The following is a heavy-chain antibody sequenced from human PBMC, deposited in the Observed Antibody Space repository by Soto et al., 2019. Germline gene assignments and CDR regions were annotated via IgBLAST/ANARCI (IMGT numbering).Heavy chain of an antibody. V-gene: IGHV5-51*01. CDR1: GYSFTSYW. CDR2: IYPGDSDT. D-gene: IGHD2-15*01. J-gene: IGHJ5*02. CDR3: ARDYCSGGSCYSVGPWFDP. Sequence: GESLKISCKGSGYSFTSYWIGWVRQMPGKGLEWMGIIYPGDSDTRNSPSFQGQVTISADKSISTAYLQWSSLKASDTAMYYCARDYCSGGSCYSVGPWFDPWGQGTLVTVSS.